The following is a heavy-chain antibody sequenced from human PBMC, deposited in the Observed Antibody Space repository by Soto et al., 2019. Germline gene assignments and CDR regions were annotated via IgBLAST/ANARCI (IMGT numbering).Heavy chain of an antibody. V-gene: IGHV3-30*18. Sequence: PGGSLRLSCAASGFTFSSYGMHWVRQAPGKGLEWVAVISYDGSNKYYADSVKGRFTISRDNSKNTLYLQMNSLRAEDTAVYYCAKDRYSYGWGGSSIGYYGMDVWDQGITVTVSS. CDR1: GFTFSSYG. D-gene: IGHD5-18*01. CDR3: AKDRYSYGWGGSSIGYYGMDV. J-gene: IGHJ6*02. CDR2: ISYDGSNK.